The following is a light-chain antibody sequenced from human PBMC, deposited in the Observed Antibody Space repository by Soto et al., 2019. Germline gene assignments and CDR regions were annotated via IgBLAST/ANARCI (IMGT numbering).Light chain of an antibody. J-gene: IGLJ1*01. CDR1: VSDVGGYNY. V-gene: IGLV2-14*01. CDR3: SSYTSSSTLRV. CDR2: DVS. Sequence: QYAMPQPASESGPPRHSMTISCNGTVSDVGGYNYVSWYQQHPGKAPKLMIYDVSNRPSGVSNRLSGSKSGNTASLTISGLQAEDEADYYCSSYTSSSTLRVFGTGT.